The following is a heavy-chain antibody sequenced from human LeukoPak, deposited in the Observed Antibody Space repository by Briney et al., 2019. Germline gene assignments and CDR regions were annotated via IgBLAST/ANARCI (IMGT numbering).Heavy chain of an antibody. CDR2: INHSGST. Sequence: SETLSLTCTVSGDSISSSSYYWSWIRQPPGKGLEWIGEINHSGSTNYNPSLKSRVTISVDTSKNQFSLKLSSVTAADTAVYYCARDSCAEDSFDIWGQGTMVTVSS. V-gene: IGHV4-39*07. CDR1: GDSISSSSYY. J-gene: IGHJ3*02. D-gene: IGHD2-15*01. CDR3: ARDSCAEDSFDI.